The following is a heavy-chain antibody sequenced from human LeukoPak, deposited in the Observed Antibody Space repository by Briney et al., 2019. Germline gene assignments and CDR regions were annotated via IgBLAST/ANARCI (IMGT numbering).Heavy chain of an antibody. D-gene: IGHD3-10*01. J-gene: IGHJ5*02. CDR2: IHYSGSTTYN. CDR3: ARAPPRGGWFDP. V-gene: IGHV4-59*13. Sequence: SETLSLTCTVSGGSITTYYWNWIRQAPGKGLEWIGYIHYSGSTTYNNYHPSLKSRVAISLDTSKNHFSLRLNSVTAADTAVYFCARAPPRGGWFDPWGQGTLVTVSS. CDR1: GGSITTYY.